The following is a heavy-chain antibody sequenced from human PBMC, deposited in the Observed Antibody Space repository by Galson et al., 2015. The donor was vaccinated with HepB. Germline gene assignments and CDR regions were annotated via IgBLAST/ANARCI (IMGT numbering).Heavy chain of an antibody. J-gene: IGHJ4*02. CDR2: INPSGGST. V-gene: IGHV1-46*01. Sequence: SVKVSCKASGYTFTSYYLHWVRQAPGQGLEWMGIINPSGGSTSYAQKFQGRVTMTRDTSTSTVYMELSSLRSEDTAVYYCARENNFRAFDYWGQGTLVTVSS. CDR3: ARENNFRAFDY. CDR1: GYTFTSYY. D-gene: IGHD1/OR15-1a*01.